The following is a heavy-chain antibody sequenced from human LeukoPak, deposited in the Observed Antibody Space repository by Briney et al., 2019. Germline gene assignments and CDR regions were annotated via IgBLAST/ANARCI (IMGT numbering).Heavy chain of an antibody. J-gene: IGHJ4*02. CDR2: IYYSGNT. V-gene: IGHV4-39*07. Sequence: SETLSLTCTVSGGSISSSSYYWGWIRQPPGKGLEWIGNIYYSGNTYYNPSLKSRVTISVDASKNQFSLKLSSVTAADTAVYYCARDLGGIAAAADFDYWGQGTLVTVSS. CDR1: GGSISSSSYY. D-gene: IGHD6-13*01. CDR3: ARDLGGIAAAADFDY.